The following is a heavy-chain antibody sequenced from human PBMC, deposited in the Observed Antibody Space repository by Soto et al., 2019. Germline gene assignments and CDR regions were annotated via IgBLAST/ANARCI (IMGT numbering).Heavy chain of an antibody. V-gene: IGHV1-69*06. Sequence: QVQLVQSGAEVKNPGASVKASCKTFGFTFNVYGIHWVRQAPGQGLEGRGGLIPIYNAPYYAQKFQGRVTITADKSTTTVHLELSSLRSEDTAVYFCARVREPHLDHYGLDVWGQGTTVTVS. D-gene: IGHD1-1*01. CDR2: LIPIYNAP. CDR1: GFTFNVYG. J-gene: IGHJ6*02. CDR3: ARVREPHLDHYGLDV.